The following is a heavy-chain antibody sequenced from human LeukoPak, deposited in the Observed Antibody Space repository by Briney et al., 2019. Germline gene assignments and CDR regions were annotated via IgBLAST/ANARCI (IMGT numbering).Heavy chain of an antibody. J-gene: IGHJ4*02. Sequence: SETLSLTCTVSGGSISSCYWSWIRQPPGKGLEWIGYIYTSGSTNYNPSLKSRVTISVDTSKNQFSLKLSSVTAADTAVYYCARWPESDSSGYSYYFDYWGQGTLVTVSS. CDR3: ARWPESDSSGYSYYFDY. V-gene: IGHV4-4*09. D-gene: IGHD3-22*01. CDR1: GGSISSCY. CDR2: IYTSGST.